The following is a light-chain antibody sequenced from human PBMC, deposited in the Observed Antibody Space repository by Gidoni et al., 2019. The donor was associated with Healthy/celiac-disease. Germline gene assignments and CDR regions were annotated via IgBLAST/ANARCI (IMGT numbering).Light chain of an antibody. CDR3: QQYNSYSRT. V-gene: IGKV1-5*03. J-gene: IGKJ2*01. CDR1: QSISSW. Sequence: DIQMTQSPSTLSASVGDRVTITCRASQSISSWLAWYQQKPGKAPKLLIYKASSLESGVPSRFSGSGSGTEFTLTFSSLQPDDFATYYCQQYNSYSRTFGQGTKLDIK. CDR2: KAS.